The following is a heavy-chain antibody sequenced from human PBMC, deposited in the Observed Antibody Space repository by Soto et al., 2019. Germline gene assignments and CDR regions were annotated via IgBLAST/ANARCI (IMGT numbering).Heavy chain of an antibody. CDR2: IFSNYEK. CDR3: ARIGRTVTLFDY. CDR1: GFSLSNARMG. J-gene: IGHJ4*02. D-gene: IGHD4-4*01. V-gene: IGHV2-26*01. Sequence: QVTLKESGPVLVKPTETLTLTCTVSGFSLSNARMGVSWIRQPPGKALEWLAHIFSNYEKSYSTSLKSRLTISKDTSKSQVVLTMTNMDPVDTATYYCARIGRTVTLFDYWGQGTLVTVSS.